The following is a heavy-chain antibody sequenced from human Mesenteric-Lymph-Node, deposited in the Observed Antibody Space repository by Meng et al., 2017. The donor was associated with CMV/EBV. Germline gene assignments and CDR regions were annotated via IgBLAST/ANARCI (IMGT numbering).Heavy chain of an antibody. Sequence: GESLKISCVASGFTFSSSYMSWIRQAPGKGLEWVANIKHDGSEKAYVGSVKGRFTISRDNTKNSLYLQMNSLRAEDTAVYYCARDPHFGALDYWGQGTPVTVSS. CDR2: IKHDGSEK. J-gene: IGHJ4*02. CDR1: GFTFSSSY. D-gene: IGHD3-10*01. V-gene: IGHV3-7*01. CDR3: ARDPHFGALDY.